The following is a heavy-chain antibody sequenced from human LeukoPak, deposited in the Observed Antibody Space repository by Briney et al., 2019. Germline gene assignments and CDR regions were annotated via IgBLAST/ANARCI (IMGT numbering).Heavy chain of an antibody. D-gene: IGHD6-19*01. CDR3: AKGQQWLARAAYFDY. CDR1: GFTSSSYG. Sequence: RRSLRLSCAASGFTSSSYGMHWDRQAPGKGLEWVAVISYDGSNKYYADSVKGRFTISRDNSKNTLYLQMNSLRAEDTAVYYCAKGQQWLARAAYFDYWGQGTLVTVSS. CDR2: ISYDGSNK. V-gene: IGHV3-30*18. J-gene: IGHJ4*02.